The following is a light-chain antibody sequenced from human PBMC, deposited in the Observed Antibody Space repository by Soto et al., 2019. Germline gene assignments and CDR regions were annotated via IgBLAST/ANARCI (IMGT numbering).Light chain of an antibody. V-gene: IGKV1-39*01. CDR1: QAILTY. Sequence: DIQMTQSPSTLSASMGDRVTITCRASQAILTYLNWLQQKAGKAPEVLIYDASGLRSGVPSRFTGSGSATDFTLTITSLQREDAGTYFCQQTFSPDVTFGGGTKVDIK. CDR3: QQTFSPDVT. J-gene: IGKJ4*01. CDR2: DAS.